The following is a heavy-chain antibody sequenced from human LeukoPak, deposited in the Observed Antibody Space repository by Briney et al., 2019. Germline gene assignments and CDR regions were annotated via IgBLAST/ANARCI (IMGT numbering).Heavy chain of an antibody. J-gene: IGHJ4*02. CDR2: TYYRSKWDN. V-gene: IGHV6-1*01. Sequence: QTLSLTCAISGDSVSSNSGAWNWIRQSPSRGPEWRGRTYYRSKWDNDYAVSVKSRITINQDTSKNQVSLQLNSVTPEDTAVYYCARDREATHDYWGKGTLVSVSS. CDR3: ARDREATHDY. CDR1: GDSVSSNSGA.